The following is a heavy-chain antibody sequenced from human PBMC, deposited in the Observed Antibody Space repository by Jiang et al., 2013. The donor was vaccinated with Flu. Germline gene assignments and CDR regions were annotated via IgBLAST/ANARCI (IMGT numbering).Heavy chain of an antibody. V-gene: IGHV6-1*01. CDR2: TYYRSKWGV. D-gene: IGHD1-7*01. J-gene: IGHJ4*02. Sequence: QTLSLTCAISGDSVSTNNVAWNWIRQSPSRGLEWLGRTYYRSKWGVDYAPSVKSRITINPDPSKNQFSLQLNSVTPEDTAVYYCARDLNYAFDYWGQGILVTVSS. CDR1: GDSVSTNNVA. CDR3: ARDLNYAFDY.